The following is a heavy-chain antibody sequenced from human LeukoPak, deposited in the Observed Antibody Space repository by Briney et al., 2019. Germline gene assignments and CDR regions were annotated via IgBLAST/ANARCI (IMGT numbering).Heavy chain of an antibody. CDR1: GYTFTSYD. V-gene: IGHV1-8*01. CDR3: ARGLSLYGGYHYYFDY. CDR2: MNPNSGNT. D-gene: IGHD4-17*01. Sequence: GASVKVSCKASGYTFTSYDINWVRQATGQGLEWMGWMNPNSGNTGYAQKFQGRVTMTRNTSISTAYMELSSLRSEDTAVYYCARGLSLYGGYHYYFDYWGQGTLVTVSS. J-gene: IGHJ4*02.